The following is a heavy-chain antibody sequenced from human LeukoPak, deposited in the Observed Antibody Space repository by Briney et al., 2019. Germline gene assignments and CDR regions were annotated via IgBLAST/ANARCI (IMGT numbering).Heavy chain of an antibody. CDR3: AREGHDGSYLLDY. V-gene: IGHV1-2*02. CDR1: GYTFTGYY. CDR2: ITPNSGGT. J-gene: IGHJ4*02. D-gene: IGHD1-26*01. Sequence: GSVKVSCKASGYTFTGYYMHWVRQAPGQGLECVGWITPNSGGTNYAPKFQGRVTMTRDTSISTAYMELSRQRSDDTAVYYCAREGHDGSYLLDYWGQGSLVTASS.